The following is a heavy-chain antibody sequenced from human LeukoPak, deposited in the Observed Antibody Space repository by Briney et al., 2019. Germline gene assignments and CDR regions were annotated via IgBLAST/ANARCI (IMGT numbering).Heavy chain of an antibody. CDR2: IYYSGST. Sequence: SETLSLTCTVSGGSISSYYWSWIRQPPGKGLEWIGYIYYSGSTNYNPSLKSRVTISVDTSKNQFSLKLSSVTAADTAVYYCARGLYSSGWYEDAFDIWGQGTMVTVSS. CDR1: GGSISSYY. D-gene: IGHD6-19*01. CDR3: ARGLYSSGWYEDAFDI. V-gene: IGHV4-59*01. J-gene: IGHJ3*02.